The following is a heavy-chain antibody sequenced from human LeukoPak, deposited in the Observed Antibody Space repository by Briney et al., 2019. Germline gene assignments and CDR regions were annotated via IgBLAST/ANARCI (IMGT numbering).Heavy chain of an antibody. CDR3: ARDGYGSGSYYSNWFDP. D-gene: IGHD3-10*01. J-gene: IGHJ5*02. CDR1: GYSISSGYY. CDR2: IYHSGST. Sequence: SETLSLTCTVSGYSISSGYYWGWIRQPPGKGLEWIGSIYHSGSTYYNPSLKSRVTISVDTSKNQFSLKLSSVTAADTAVYYCARDGYGSGSYYSNWFDPWGQGTLVTVSS. V-gene: IGHV4-38-2*02.